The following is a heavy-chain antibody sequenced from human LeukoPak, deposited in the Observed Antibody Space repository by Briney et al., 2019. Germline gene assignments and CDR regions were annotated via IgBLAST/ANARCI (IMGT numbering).Heavy chain of an antibody. V-gene: IGHV4-39*07. CDR2: INHSGST. Sequence: SETLSLTCTVSGGSISSTSYYWGWIRQPPGKGLEWIGEINHSGSTNYNPSLKSRVTISVDTSKNQFSLELSSVTAADTAVYYCARGTTLDYWGQGTLVTVSS. J-gene: IGHJ4*02. CDR1: GGSISSTSYY. CDR3: ARGTTLDY. D-gene: IGHD1-7*01.